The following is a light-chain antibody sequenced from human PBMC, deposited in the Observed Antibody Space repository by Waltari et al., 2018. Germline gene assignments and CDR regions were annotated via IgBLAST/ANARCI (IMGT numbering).Light chain of an antibody. CDR1: QGVSNW. Sequence: DTQMTQFPCAVSASVGDRVTMTCRSSQGVSNWLAWYQQKPAKAPKRLLYGASILQTGVPSSFSARGSGTDFTLSISNLQPDDFATYFCQQGNSFPPTFGQGTKVEVK. CDR3: QQGNSFPPT. V-gene: IGKV1-12*01. J-gene: IGKJ1*01. CDR2: GAS.